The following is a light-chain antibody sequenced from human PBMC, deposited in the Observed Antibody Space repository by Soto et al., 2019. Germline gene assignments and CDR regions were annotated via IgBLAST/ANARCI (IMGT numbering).Light chain of an antibody. Sequence: EIVMTQSPATLSVSPGERVTLSCRASQSVSSNLAWYQYIPGQAPRLLIYAASTRATDIPARFSGSGSGTEFTLTISSLQSEDFAVYYCQQYNNWPPWTFGRGTKV. CDR3: QQYNNWPPWT. CDR1: QSVSSN. J-gene: IGKJ1*01. V-gene: IGKV3-15*01. CDR2: AAS.